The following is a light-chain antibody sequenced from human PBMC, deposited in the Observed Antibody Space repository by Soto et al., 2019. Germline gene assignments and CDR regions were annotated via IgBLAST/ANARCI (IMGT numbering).Light chain of an antibody. V-gene: IGKV1-5*03. CDR2: KAS. J-gene: IGKJ2*01. CDR1: QSISSW. CDR3: QQYNTYPSN. Sequence: DIQMTQSPSTLSASEGDRVTITCRASQSISSWLAWYQQKPGKAPKLLIQKASSLEGGVPSRFSGSGSGTEFTLSISSLQPDDFATYCCQQYNTYPSNFGQGTKLEIK.